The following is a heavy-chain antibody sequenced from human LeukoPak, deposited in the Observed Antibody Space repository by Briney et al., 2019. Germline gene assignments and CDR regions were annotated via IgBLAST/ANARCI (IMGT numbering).Heavy chain of an antibody. V-gene: IGHV4-34*01. CDR3: ARAVGGSYSKSLSY. CDR1: GGSFSGYY. J-gene: IGHJ4*02. D-gene: IGHD1-26*01. Sequence: SETLSLTCAVYGGSFSGYYWSWIRQPPGKGLEWIGEINHSGSTNYNPSLKSRVTISVDTSKNQFSMKLSSETAADTAVYYCARAVGGSYSKSLSYWGQGTLVTVSS. CDR2: INHSGST.